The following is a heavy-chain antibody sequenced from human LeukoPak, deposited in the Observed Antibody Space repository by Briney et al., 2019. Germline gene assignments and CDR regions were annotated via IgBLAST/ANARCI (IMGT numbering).Heavy chain of an antibody. V-gene: IGHV3-53*01. D-gene: IGHD3-3*01. Sequence: GGSLRLSCAVSGFNARTNYKSWVRQAPGKGLEWVSVIFRDGSTYYEDSVKGRFSISRDNSKNMVYLQMSNLRAEDTAVYYCARDFYDFWGGYWVWGQGTLVTVSS. CDR1: GFNARTNY. CDR2: IFRDGST. J-gene: IGHJ4*02. CDR3: ARDFYDFWGGYWV.